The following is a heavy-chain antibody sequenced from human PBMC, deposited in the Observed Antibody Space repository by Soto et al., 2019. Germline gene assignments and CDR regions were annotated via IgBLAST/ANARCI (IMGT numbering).Heavy chain of an antibody. V-gene: IGHV1-18*01. J-gene: IGHJ6*03. Sequence: GASVKVSCKASGYTFTNYGITWVRQAPGQGLEWMGWISAYNGDTHYTQRLQGRVTMTTDTSTSTAYMELRGLRSDDTAVYYCARGRQLVRYFYYYLDVWGKATTVTVSS. CDR2: ISAYNGDT. D-gene: IGHD6-6*01. CDR1: GYTFTNYG. CDR3: ARGRQLVRYFYYYLDV.